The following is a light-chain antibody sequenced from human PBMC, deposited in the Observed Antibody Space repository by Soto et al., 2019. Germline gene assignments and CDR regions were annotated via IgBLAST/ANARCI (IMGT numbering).Light chain of an antibody. CDR3: SAYAGTRVI. CDR1: SSDVCNYPL. CDR2: EGS. J-gene: IGLJ2*01. V-gene: IGLV2-23*01. Sequence: QSALTQPASVSGSPGQSITISCSGTSSDVCNYPLVSWYQQHPGKVPKLVIYEGSKRPSGVSNRFSGSKSGYTASLTISGLQADDEADYYCSAYAGTRVIFGGGTKLTVL.